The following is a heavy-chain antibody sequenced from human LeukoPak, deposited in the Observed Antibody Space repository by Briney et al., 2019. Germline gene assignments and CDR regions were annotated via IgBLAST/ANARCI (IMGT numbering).Heavy chain of an antibody. Sequence: SHSLSLTCTVSGGSISSVGDYWSWLRRHPGKGLECIGYIYYSGSTYYNPSLKSRVTISVDTSKNQFSLKLSSVTPEDTAVYYCARDQGLGRYAFDIWGQGTMVTVSS. J-gene: IGHJ3*02. V-gene: IGHV4-31*03. D-gene: IGHD7-27*01. CDR2: IYYSGST. CDR1: GGSISSVGDY. CDR3: ARDQGLGRYAFDI.